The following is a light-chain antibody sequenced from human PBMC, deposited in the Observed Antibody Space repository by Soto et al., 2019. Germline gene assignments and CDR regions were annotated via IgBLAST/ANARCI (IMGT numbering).Light chain of an antibody. J-gene: IGKJ1*01. Sequence: DIQMTQSPSSLSASVGDRVTITCRASQSISGYLNWYQQKPGKAPKLLIYAASSLQSGVPSRFSGRGSGTDFTLTISSLQPEDFATYYCQQSYSTPRTFGQGTKVEIK. CDR2: AAS. CDR3: QQSYSTPRT. V-gene: IGKV1-39*01. CDR1: QSISGY.